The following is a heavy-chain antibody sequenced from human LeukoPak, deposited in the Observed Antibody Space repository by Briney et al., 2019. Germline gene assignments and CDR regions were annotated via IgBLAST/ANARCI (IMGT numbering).Heavy chain of an antibody. J-gene: IGHJ4*02. CDR2: IKQDGREK. V-gene: IGHV3-7*01. D-gene: IGHD3-3*01. Sequence: GGSLRLSCAASGFTFSSYWMSWVRQAPGKGLEWVANIKQDGREKYYVDSVKGRFTISRDNAKNSLYLQMNSLRAEDTAVYYCARGTSVVGYYDFWSGYSSVDYWGQGTLVTVSS. CDR3: ARGTSVVGYYDFWSGYSSVDY. CDR1: GFTFSSYW.